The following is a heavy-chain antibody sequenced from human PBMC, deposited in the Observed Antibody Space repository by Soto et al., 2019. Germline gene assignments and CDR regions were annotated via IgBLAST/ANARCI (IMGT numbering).Heavy chain of an antibody. Sequence: QVQLVQSGAEVKKPGASVKVSCKASGYTFTSYDINWVRQATGQGLEWMGWMNPNSGNTGYAQKFQGRLTMTSNTTISTDYMELSSLRSEDTAVYYCARSRDRIYCSCGSCYFDYWGQGTLVTVSS. CDR2: MNPNSGNT. V-gene: IGHV1-8*01. D-gene: IGHD2-15*01. CDR1: GYTFTSYD. J-gene: IGHJ4*02. CDR3: ARSRDRIYCSCGSCYFDY.